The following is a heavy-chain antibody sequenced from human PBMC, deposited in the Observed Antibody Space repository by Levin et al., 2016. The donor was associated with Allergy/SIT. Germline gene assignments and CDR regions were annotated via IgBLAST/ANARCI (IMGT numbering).Heavy chain of an antibody. CDR2: IYYSGST. Sequence: LRLSCTVSGDSISSGGYYWSWIRQHPRKGLEWIGYIYYSGSTYYNPSLKSRVIISVDTSKNQFSLKLSSVTAADTAVYYCARDLPDYDTSGYYSQTHAFDIWGQGTMVAVSS. D-gene: IGHD3-22*01. CDR3: ARDLPDYDTSGYYSQTHAFDI. V-gene: IGHV4-31*03. CDR1: GDSISSGGYY. J-gene: IGHJ3*02.